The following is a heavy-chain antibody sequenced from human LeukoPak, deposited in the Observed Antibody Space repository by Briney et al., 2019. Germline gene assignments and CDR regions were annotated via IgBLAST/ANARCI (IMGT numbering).Heavy chain of an antibody. CDR3: ARGVRFLEWLDY. CDR2: ISSSSSCI. D-gene: IGHD3-3*01. V-gene: IGHV3-21*01. Sequence: GGSLRLSCAASGFTFSSYSMNWVRQAPGKGLEWVSSISSSSSCIYYADSVKGRFTISRDNAKNSLYLQMNSLRAEDTAVYYCARGVRFLEWLDYWGQGTLVTVSS. J-gene: IGHJ4*02. CDR1: GFTFSSYS.